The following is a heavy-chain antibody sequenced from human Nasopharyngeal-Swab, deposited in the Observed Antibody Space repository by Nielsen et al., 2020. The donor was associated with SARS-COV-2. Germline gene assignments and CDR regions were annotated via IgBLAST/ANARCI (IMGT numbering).Heavy chain of an antibody. D-gene: IGHD3-16*02. CDR2: FDPEDGET. CDR1: GYTLTELS. Sequence: ASVKVSCKVSGYTLTELSMHWVRQAPGKGLEWMGGFDPEDGETIYAQKFQGRVTMTEDTSTDTAYMELSSLRSEDTAVYYCARGSQVGYDYVWGSYRYNEYYYYGMDVWGQGTTVTVSS. CDR3: ARGSQVGYDYVWGSYRYNEYYYYGMDV. V-gene: IGHV1-24*01. J-gene: IGHJ6*02.